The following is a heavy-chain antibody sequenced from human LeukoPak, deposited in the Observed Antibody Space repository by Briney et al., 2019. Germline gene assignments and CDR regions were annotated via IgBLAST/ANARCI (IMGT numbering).Heavy chain of an antibody. J-gene: IGHJ3*02. D-gene: IGHD6-19*01. CDR3: ARVSVIAVAGTGGPSDDAFDI. V-gene: IGHV3-7*01. Sequence: PGGSLRLSCAASGFTFSSYWMSWVRQAPGKGLEWVANIKQDGSEKYYVDSVKGRFTISRDNAKNSLYLQMNSLRAEDTAVYYCARVSVIAVAGTGGPSDDAFDIWGQGTMVTVSS. CDR1: GFTFSSYW. CDR2: IKQDGSEK.